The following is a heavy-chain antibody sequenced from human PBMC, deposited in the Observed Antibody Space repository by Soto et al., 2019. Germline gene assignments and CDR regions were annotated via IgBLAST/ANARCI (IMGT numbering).Heavy chain of an antibody. CDR3: AGDQNGSPHFDY. CDR1: CAKIRNYR. CDR2: SYYSGST. D-gene: IGHD1-26*01. V-gene: IGHV4-59*01. Sequence: LVPLSLTCTVSCAKIRNYRWSWIRQPPGKGLEWIGFSYYSGSTNYNPSLNSRVTMSVDTSKNQFSLKLTSVTAADTAVYYCAGDQNGSPHFDYWGQGILVTVSS. J-gene: IGHJ4*02.